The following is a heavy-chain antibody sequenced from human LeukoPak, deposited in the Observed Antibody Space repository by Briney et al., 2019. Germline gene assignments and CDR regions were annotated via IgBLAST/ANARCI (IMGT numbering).Heavy chain of an antibody. J-gene: IGHJ6*02. CDR1: GYTFTGYY. CDR2: INPNSGGT. Sequence: ASVKVSCKASGYTFTGYYMHWVRQAPGQGLEWMGWINPNSGGTNYAQKFQGRVTMTRDTSISTAYMELSRLRSDDTAAYYCARVAAAGDGMDVWGQGTTVTVSS. V-gene: IGHV1-2*02. CDR3: ARVAAAGDGMDV. D-gene: IGHD6-13*01.